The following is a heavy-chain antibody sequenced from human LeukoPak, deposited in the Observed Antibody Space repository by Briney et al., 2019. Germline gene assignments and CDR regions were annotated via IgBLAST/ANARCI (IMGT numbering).Heavy chain of an antibody. CDR2: ITGDGAIT. V-gene: IGHV3-43*02. CDR3: ARERGFYDF. J-gene: IGHJ4*02. CDR1: GFTFGDYT. Sequence: GGALRLFCGASGFTFGDYTMQLVRQGSGEGLEWVSLITGDGAITYHADSVRGRFTISRDNSKNALYLQMNSLRPDDTAFYYCARERGFYDFWGQGILVTVSS. D-gene: IGHD2/OR15-2a*01.